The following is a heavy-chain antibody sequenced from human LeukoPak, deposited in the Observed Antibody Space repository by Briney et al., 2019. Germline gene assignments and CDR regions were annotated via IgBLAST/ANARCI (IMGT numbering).Heavy chain of an antibody. CDR1: GFTFSDYS. V-gene: IGHV3-23*01. D-gene: IGHD3-16*01. CDR2: ISGSGDST. Sequence: GGSLRLSCAASGFTFSDYSMSWVRQAPGKGLEWVSVISGSGDSTYSADSVKGRFTISKDSSKNTMHLQMNSLRAEDTAVYYCAKGALWGDYYYIDVWGKGTTVTVSS. CDR3: AKGALWGDYYYIDV. J-gene: IGHJ6*03.